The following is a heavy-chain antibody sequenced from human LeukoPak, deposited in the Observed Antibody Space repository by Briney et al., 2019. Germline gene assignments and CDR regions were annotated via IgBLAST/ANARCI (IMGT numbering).Heavy chain of an antibody. D-gene: IGHD6-13*01. CDR2: INPNSGGT. J-gene: IGHJ5*02. CDR1: GYTFTGYY. CDR3: ARDGGYSSSWYWFDP. V-gene: IGHV1-2*02. Sequence: GASVKVSCEASGYTFTGYYMHWVRQAPGQGLKWMGWINPNSGGTNYAQKFQGRVTMTRDTSISTAYMELSRLRSDDTAVYYCARDGGYSSSWYWFDPWGQGTLVTVSS.